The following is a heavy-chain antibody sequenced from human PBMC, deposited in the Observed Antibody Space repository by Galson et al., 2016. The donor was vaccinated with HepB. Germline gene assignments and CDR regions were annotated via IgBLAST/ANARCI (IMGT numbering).Heavy chain of an antibody. V-gene: IGHV4-61*01. CDR1: GGSVSSGSYY. Sequence: ETLSLTCTVSGGSVSSGSYYWNWIRQPPGKGLEWIGYIFYTGSTNYNPSLKSRVTISIDTSKNQFSLKLSSVTAADTAVYYCASAPYYYDSSGYYPVDYWGQGTLVTVSS. CDR3: ASAPYYYDSSGYYPVDY. D-gene: IGHD3-22*01. CDR2: IFYTGST. J-gene: IGHJ4*02.